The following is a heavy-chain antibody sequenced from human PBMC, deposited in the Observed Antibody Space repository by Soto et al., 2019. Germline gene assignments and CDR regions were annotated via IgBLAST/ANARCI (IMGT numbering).Heavy chain of an antibody. J-gene: IGHJ4*01. CDR1: GGSISSGGYY. D-gene: IGHD2-15*01. CDR2: IYHSGNT. Sequence: PSETLSLTCTVSGGSISSGGYYWSWIRQHPEKGLEWIGHIYHSGNTYYNPSLKSRVTISVDTSKNQFSLKLSSVTAADTAVYYCARDASIIFQCYGDWGHGTLVPASS. CDR3: ARDASIIFQCYGD. V-gene: IGHV4-31*03.